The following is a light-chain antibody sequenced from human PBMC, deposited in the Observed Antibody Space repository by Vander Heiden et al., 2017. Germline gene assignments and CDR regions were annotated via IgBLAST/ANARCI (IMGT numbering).Light chain of an antibody. V-gene: IGLV2-14*03. CDR2: DVS. J-gene: IGLJ1*01. CDR3: SSYTSSSTPYV. CDR1: SSDVGGYNY. Sequence: QSALPQPVSVSGSPGQSLTISCTGTSSDVGGYNYVSWYQQHPGKAPTLMIYDVSNRPSGVSNRFSGSKSGNTASLTITGLQAEDEADYYCSSYTSSSTPYVFGTGTKVTVL.